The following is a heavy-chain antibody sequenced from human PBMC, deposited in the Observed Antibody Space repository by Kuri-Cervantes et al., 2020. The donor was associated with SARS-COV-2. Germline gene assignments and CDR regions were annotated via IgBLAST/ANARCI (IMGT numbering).Heavy chain of an antibody. Sequence: GESLKISCAASGFTFGSNAMAWVRQAPGQGLEWVSTISGSGGSTYYADSVKGRFTISRDNSKNTLYLQMNSLRAEDTAVYFCAKTDVGWGANFDYWGQGTLVTVSS. CDR2: ISGSGGST. J-gene: IGHJ4*02. V-gene: IGHV3-23*01. CDR3: AKTDVGWGANFDY. D-gene: IGHD1-26*01. CDR1: GFTFGSNA.